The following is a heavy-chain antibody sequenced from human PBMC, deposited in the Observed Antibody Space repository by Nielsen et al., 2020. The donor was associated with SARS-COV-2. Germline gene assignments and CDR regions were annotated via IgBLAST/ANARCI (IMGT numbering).Heavy chain of an antibody. Sequence: SQTLSLTRAISGDSLSSNSAAWNWIRQSPSRGLEWLGRTYYRSKWYNDYAVSVKSRITINPDTSKNQFSLQLNSVTPEDTAVYYCARGGLSDFWSGYLTYWGQGTLVTVSS. D-gene: IGHD3-3*01. J-gene: IGHJ4*02. V-gene: IGHV6-1*01. CDR1: GDSLSSNSAA. CDR2: TYYRSKWYN. CDR3: ARGGLSDFWSGYLTY.